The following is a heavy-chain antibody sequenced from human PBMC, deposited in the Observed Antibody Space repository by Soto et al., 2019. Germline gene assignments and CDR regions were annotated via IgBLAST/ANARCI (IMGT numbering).Heavy chain of an antibody. J-gene: IGHJ4*02. V-gene: IGHV3-21*04. CDR2: ISSTTNYI. Sequence: GGSLTLSCAASGFTFTRYSMNWVRQAPGKGLEWVSSISSTTNYIYYGDSMKGRFTISRDNAKNSLYLEMNSLRAEDPALYYCPNPWVLSITDGPPGFDYWGRGALVTISA. D-gene: IGHD6-6*01. CDR1: GFTFTRYS. CDR3: PNPWVLSITDGPPGFDY.